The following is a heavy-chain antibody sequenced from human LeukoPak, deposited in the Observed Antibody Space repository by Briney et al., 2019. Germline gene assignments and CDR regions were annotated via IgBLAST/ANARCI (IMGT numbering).Heavy chain of an antibody. Sequence: GGSLRLSCAASGFRFSSYEMNWVRQAPGRGLEWVSYIGNTGRTIYYVDSVKGRFTVSRDNAKNSLYLQMNSLRAEDSAIYYCVRGDRYFFDYWGQGTLVTVSS. CDR2: IGNTGRTI. CDR3: VRGDRYFFDY. D-gene: IGHD1-14*01. J-gene: IGHJ4*02. CDR1: GFRFSSYE. V-gene: IGHV3-48*03.